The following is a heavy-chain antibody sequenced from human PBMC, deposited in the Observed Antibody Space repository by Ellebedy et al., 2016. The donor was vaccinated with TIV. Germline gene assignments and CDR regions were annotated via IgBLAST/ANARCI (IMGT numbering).Heavy chain of an antibody. J-gene: IGHJ3*02. D-gene: IGHD6-19*01. Sequence: GGSLRLSCKGSGYSFTSYWISWVRQAPGQGLEWMGWISAYNGNTNYAQKLQGRVTMTTDTSTSTAYMELRSLRSDDTAVYYCARDAVEYAFDIWGQGTMVTVSS. V-gene: IGHV1-18*04. CDR2: ISAYNGNT. CDR1: GYSFTSYW. CDR3: ARDAVEYAFDI.